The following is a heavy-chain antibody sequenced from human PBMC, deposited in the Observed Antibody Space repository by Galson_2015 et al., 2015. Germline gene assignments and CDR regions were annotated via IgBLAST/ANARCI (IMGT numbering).Heavy chain of an antibody. CDR2: INPNRGDT. CDR1: GYTFTDYC. D-gene: IGHD6-19*01. Sequence: SVKVSCKASGYTFTDYCMHWVRQAPGQGPEWMGRINPNRGDTNYAQKFQGRVAMTRDTSISTAYMELSSLTSDDTAVYYCAGGTVRIADSTAVAGTSILCHFDVWGRGTLVTVSS. V-gene: IGHV1-2*06. CDR3: AGGTVRIADSTAVAGTSILCHFDV. J-gene: IGHJ2*01.